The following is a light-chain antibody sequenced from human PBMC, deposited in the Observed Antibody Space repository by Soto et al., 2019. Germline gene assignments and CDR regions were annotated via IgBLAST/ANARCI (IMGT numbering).Light chain of an antibody. CDR2: SNN. CDR3: CSHAGGSSWG. J-gene: IGLJ3*02. V-gene: IGLV1-44*01. CDR1: SSNIGSNT. Sequence: QLVLTQPPSASGTPGQRVTISCSGSSSNIGSNTVNWYQQLPGTAPKLLIYSNNQRPSGVPDRFSGSKSGTSASLAISGLQAEDEADYYCCSHAGGSSWGFGGGTKLTFL.